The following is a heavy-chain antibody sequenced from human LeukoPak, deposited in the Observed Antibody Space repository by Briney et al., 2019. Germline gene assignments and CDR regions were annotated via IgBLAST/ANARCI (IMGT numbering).Heavy chain of an antibody. CDR2: INHSGST. CDR3: GRGALAYRSRPPTTRFRDV. CDR1: GGSFSGYY. J-gene: IGHJ6*04. Sequence: SSETLSLTCAVYGGSFSGYYWSWIRQPPGKGLEWIGEINHSGSTNYNPSLKSRVTISVDTSKNQFSLKLSSVTAADTAVYSLGRGALAYRSRPPTTRFRDVGGKGTTVTVSS. V-gene: IGHV4-34*01. D-gene: IGHD1-1*01.